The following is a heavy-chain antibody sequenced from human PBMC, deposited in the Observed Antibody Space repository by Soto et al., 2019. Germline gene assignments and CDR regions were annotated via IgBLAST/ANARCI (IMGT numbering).Heavy chain of an antibody. Sequence: TLSLTCTVSGGSISSGDYYWSWIRQPPGKGLEWIGYIYYSGSTYYNPSLKSRVTISVDTSKNQFSLKLSSVTAADTAVYYCARDQNTGYGMDVWGQGTTVTVSS. J-gene: IGHJ6*02. V-gene: IGHV4-30-4*01. CDR3: ARDQNTGYGMDV. CDR2: IYYSGST. CDR1: GGSISSGDYY. D-gene: IGHD4-17*01.